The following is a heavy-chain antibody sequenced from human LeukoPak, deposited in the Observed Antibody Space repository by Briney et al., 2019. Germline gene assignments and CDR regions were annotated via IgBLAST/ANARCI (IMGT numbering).Heavy chain of an antibody. CDR1: GGSISSGDYY. D-gene: IGHD3-22*01. V-gene: IGHV4-30-4*01. CDR2: IYYSGST. Sequence: SETLSLTCTVSGGSISSGDYYWSWIRQPPGKGLEWIGYIYYSGSTYYNPSLKSRVTISVDTSKNQFSLKLSSVTAADTAVYYCARVPLISGYYGLDYWGQGTLVTVSS. CDR3: ARVPLISGYYGLDY. J-gene: IGHJ4*02.